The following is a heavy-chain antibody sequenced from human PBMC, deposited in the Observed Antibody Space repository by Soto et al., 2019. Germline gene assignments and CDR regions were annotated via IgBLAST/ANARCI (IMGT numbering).Heavy chain of an antibody. CDR1: GYTLTELS. CDR2: FDPEDGET. CDR3: ATVVVGATLDY. D-gene: IGHD1-26*01. Sequence: ASVKVSCKVSGYTLTELSMHWVRQAPGKGLEWMGGFDPEDGETIYAQKFQGRVTMTEETSTDTAYMELSSLRSEDTAVYYCATVVVGATLDYWGQGTLVTVSS. J-gene: IGHJ4*02. V-gene: IGHV1-24*01.